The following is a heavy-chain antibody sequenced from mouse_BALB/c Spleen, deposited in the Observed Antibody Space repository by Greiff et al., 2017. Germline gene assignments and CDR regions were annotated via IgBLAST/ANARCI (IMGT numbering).Heavy chain of an antibody. CDR1: GYAFTNYL. V-gene: IGHV1-54*01. Sequence: VQRVESGAELVRPGTSVKVSCKASGYAFTNYLIEWVKQRPGQGLEWIGVINPGSGGTNYNEKFKGKATLTADKSSSTAYMQLSSLTSDDSAVYFCAREGDGYPYAMDYWGQGTSVTVSS. D-gene: IGHD2-3*01. CDR2: INPGSGGT. CDR3: AREGDGYPYAMDY. J-gene: IGHJ4*01.